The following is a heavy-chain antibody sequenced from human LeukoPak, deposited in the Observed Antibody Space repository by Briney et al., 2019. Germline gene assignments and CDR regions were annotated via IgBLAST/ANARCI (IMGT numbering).Heavy chain of an antibody. CDR3: ARGAVAGTVYFDY. CDR1: GGSISSSSYY. CDR2: IYYSGST. Sequence: SETLSLTCTVSGGSISSSSYYWGWIRQPPVKGLEWIGSIYYSGSTYYNPSLKSRVTISVDTSKNQFSLKLSSVTAADTAVYYCARGAVAGTVYFDYWGQGTLVTVSS. D-gene: IGHD6-19*01. V-gene: IGHV4-39*07. J-gene: IGHJ4*02.